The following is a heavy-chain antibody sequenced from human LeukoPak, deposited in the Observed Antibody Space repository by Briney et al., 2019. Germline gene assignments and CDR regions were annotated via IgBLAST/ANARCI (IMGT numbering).Heavy chain of an antibody. Sequence: GGSLRLSCAASGFTFSTFGMNWVRQAAGKGLEWVALVSPDGSHVNYADSVKGRFTISRDNSKNTLYLQMNSLRAEDTAVYYCAKDRLITMVRGVEIDYWGQGTLVTVSS. D-gene: IGHD3-10*01. J-gene: IGHJ4*02. CDR1: GFTFSTFG. CDR3: AKDRLITMVRGVEIDY. V-gene: IGHV3-30*18. CDR2: VSPDGSHV.